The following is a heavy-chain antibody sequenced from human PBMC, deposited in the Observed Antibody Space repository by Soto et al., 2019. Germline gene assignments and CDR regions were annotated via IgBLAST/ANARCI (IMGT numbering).Heavy chain of an antibody. CDR2: ISGSGGST. J-gene: IGHJ6*02. CDR1: GFTFSSYA. CDR3: AKGRSGSIDYYAMDV. V-gene: IGHV3-23*01. Sequence: PGGSLRLSCAASGFTFSSYAMSWVRQAPGKGLEWVSAISGSGGSTYYADSVKGRFTISRDNSKNTLYLQMNSLRAEDTAVYYCAKGRSGSIDYYAMDVWGQGTTVTVSS. D-gene: IGHD2-15*01.